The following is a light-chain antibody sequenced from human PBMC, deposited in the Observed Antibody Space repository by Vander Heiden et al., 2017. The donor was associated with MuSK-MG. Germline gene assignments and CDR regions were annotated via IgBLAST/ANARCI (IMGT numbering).Light chain of an antibody. CDR3: SSYTSSSTFGV. CDR1: SSDVGGYNY. V-gene: IGLV2-14*03. Sequence: QSALTQPASVSGSPGQSITISCTGTSSDVGGYNYVSWYQQHPGKAPKLMIYDVSNLPSGVSNRFSGSKSGNTASLTISGLQAEDEADYYCSSYTSSSTFGVFGTGTKVTVL. J-gene: IGLJ1*01. CDR2: DVS.